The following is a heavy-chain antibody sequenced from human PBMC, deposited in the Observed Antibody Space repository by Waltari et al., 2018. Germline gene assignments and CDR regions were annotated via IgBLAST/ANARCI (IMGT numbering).Heavy chain of an antibody. V-gene: IGHV4-39*02. Sequence: RLQESGPGRMTPSETLSLICTVSGASISISTPYWGWTRQTPGMGPEWIGSVHYTGKTYNNPSLESRVSLSVDTSKNLFSLELTSVTAADTATYFCARSFGGSGSYKFDTWGRGILVSVSS. CDR3: ARSFGGSGSYKFDT. CDR2: VHYTGKT. CDR1: GASISISTPY. D-gene: IGHD3-10*01. J-gene: IGHJ4*02.